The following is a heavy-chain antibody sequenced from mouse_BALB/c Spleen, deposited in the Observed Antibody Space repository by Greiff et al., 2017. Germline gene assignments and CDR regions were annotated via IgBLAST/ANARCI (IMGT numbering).Heavy chain of an antibody. J-gene: IGHJ4*01. V-gene: IGHV5-4*02. CDR2: ISDGGSYT. CDR3: ARHGNYVAMDY. Sequence: EVKVVESGGGLVKPGGSLKLSCAASGFTFSDYYMYWVRQTPEKRLEWVATISDGGSYTYYPDSVKGRFTISRDNAKNNLYLQMSSLKSEDTAMYYCARHGNYVAMDYWGQGTSVTVSS. CDR1: GFTFSDYY. D-gene: IGHD2-1*01.